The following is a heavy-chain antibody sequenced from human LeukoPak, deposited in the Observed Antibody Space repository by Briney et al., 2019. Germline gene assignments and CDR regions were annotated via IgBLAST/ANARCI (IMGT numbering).Heavy chain of an antibody. D-gene: IGHD1/OR15-1a*01. Sequence: PGGSLRLSCAASGFTFSDYYMSWIRQAPGKGLEWVSAITGSGGSTYYADSVKGRFTISRDNSKNTLSLQMSSLRAEDTALYYCAKNGPRNNYYYFDYWGQGTLVTVSS. J-gene: IGHJ4*02. CDR2: ITGSGGST. V-gene: IGHV3-23*01. CDR3: AKNGPRNNYYYFDY. CDR1: GFTFSDYY.